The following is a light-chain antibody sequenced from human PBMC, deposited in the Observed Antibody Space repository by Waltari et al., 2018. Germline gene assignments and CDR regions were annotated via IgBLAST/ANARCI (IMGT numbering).Light chain of an antibody. Sequence: DIQMTQSPSTLSASVGDRVTITCRASQTINGWVAWYKQKPGKAPELLIHDASTLESGVPPRFSGSGSGTEFTLTISSVQPEDVATYYCQQYLLFWTFGQGTRVEIK. J-gene: IGKJ1*01. CDR2: DAS. V-gene: IGKV1-5*01. CDR3: QQYLLFWT. CDR1: QTINGW.